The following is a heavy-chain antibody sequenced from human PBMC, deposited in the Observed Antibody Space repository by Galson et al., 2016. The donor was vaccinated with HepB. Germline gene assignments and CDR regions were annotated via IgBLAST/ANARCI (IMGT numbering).Heavy chain of an antibody. J-gene: IGHJ6*02. CDR3: ARKRESGWGMMLEVGGLDV. CDR1: GGSFISNY. D-gene: IGHD3-16*01. Sequence: SETLSLTCAVNGGSFISNYWTWIRQTPGRGLEWIGEVNHGGLTKYNPSLKSRMEMSVDKSERQVSLTLTSVTAADTGVYFCARKRESGWGMMLEVGGLDVWGQGTAVIVSS. CDR2: VNHGGLT. V-gene: IGHV4-34*01.